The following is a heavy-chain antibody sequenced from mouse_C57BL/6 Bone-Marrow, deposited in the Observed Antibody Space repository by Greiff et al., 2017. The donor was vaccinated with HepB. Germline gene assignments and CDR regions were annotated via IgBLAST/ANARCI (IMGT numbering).Heavy chain of an antibody. CDR3: ARHGSFAY. D-gene: IGHD1-1*01. J-gene: IGHJ3*01. V-gene: IGHV5-9*01. CDR2: ISGGGGNP. Sequence: EVKVEESGGGLVKPGGSLKLSCAASGFTFSSYTMSWVRQTPEKRLEWVATISGGGGNPYYPDSVKGRFTISRDNAKNTLYLQMSSLRSEDTALYYCARHGSFAYWGQGTLVTVSA. CDR1: GFTFSSYT.